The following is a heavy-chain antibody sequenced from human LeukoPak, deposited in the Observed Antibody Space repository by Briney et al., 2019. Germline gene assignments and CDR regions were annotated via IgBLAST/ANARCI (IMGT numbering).Heavy chain of an antibody. Sequence: PSETLSLTCAVYGGSFSGYYWSWIRQPPGKGLEWIGEINHSGSTNYNPSLKSRVTISVDTSKNQFSLKLSSVTAADTAVYYCAREGYSYGPFDPWGQGTLVTVSS. D-gene: IGHD5-18*01. V-gene: IGHV4-34*01. CDR3: AREGYSYGPFDP. CDR1: GGSFSGYY. J-gene: IGHJ5*02. CDR2: INHSGST.